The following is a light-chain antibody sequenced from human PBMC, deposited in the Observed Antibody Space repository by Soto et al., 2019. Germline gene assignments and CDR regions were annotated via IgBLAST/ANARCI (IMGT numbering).Light chain of an antibody. CDR3: QQLNSFPLT. CDR1: QGISSS. J-gene: IGKJ5*01. V-gene: IGKV1-9*01. Sequence: DIQLTQSPSFLSASVGDRVTITCRASQGISSSLACYQQKPGKAPKLLIYAASTLQSGVPSRFSGSGSETEFTLTINSLQPEDFATYYCQQLNSFPLTFGQGKRLEIK. CDR2: AAS.